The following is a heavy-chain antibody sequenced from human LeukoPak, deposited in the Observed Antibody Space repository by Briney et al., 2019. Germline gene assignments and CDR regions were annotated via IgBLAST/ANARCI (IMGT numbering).Heavy chain of an antibody. V-gene: IGHV3-23*01. CDR1: RFTFSNYA. J-gene: IGHJ4*02. CDR2: ISYGDGGT. CDR3: AKDQPLYSSGSRDIFDY. D-gene: IGHD6-19*01. Sequence: GGSLRLSCETSRFTFSNYAMSWVRQAPGRGLEWVSGISYGDGGTYYADSVKGRFTISRDNSKNTLYPQMNSLRAEDTAVYYCAKDQPLYSSGSRDIFDYWGQGTLVTVSS.